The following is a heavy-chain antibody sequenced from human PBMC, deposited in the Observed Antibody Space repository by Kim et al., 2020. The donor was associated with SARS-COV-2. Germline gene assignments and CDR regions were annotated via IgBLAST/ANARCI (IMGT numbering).Heavy chain of an antibody. Sequence: SVKVSCKASGGTFSSYAISWVRQAPGQGLEWMGGIIPIFGTANYAQKFQGRVTITADESTSTAYMELSSLRSEDTAVYYCARDSSGWKDYYYYGMDVWGQGTTVTVSS. V-gene: IGHV1-69*13. CDR1: GGTFSSYA. CDR3: ARDSSGWKDYYYYGMDV. D-gene: IGHD6-19*01. CDR2: IIPIFGTA. J-gene: IGHJ6*02.